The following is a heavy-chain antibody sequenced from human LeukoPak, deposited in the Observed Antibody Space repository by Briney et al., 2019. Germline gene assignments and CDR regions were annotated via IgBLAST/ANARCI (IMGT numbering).Heavy chain of an antibody. V-gene: IGHV4-61*01. CDR2: IYYSGST. Sequence: SETLSLTCTVSGYSISSGYYWGWIRQPPGKGLEWIGYIYYSGSTNYNPSLKSRVTISVDTSKNQFSLKLSSVTAADTAVYYCARAPGIAAAGPTHWGQGTLVTVSS. J-gene: IGHJ4*02. CDR3: ARAPGIAAAGPTH. CDR1: GYSISSGYY. D-gene: IGHD6-13*01.